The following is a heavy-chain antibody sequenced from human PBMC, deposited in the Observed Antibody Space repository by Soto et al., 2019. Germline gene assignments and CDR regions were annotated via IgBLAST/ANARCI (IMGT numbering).Heavy chain of an antibody. D-gene: IGHD6-19*01. CDR3: ARVGSSGWSPDY. Sequence: WTWIRQPPGKGLEWIGYIFYSGDTNYNPSLRSRVTISVDTSKNQFSLKLSSVTTADTAMYYCARVGSSGWSPDYWGQGTLVTVSS. J-gene: IGHJ4*02. CDR2: IFYSGDT. V-gene: IGHV4-59*01.